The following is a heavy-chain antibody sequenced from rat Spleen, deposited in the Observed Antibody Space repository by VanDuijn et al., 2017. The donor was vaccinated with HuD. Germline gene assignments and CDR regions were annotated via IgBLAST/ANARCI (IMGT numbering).Heavy chain of an antibody. V-gene: IGHV5-20*01. J-gene: IGHJ2*01. CDR3: TTGLQ. D-gene: IGHD1-1*01. CDR2: ITNIGGTI. CDR1: GFTFSDYY. Sequence: EVQLVESGGGLVQPGRSLKLSCAASGFTFSDYYMAWVRQAPGKGLEWVASITNIGGTIYYADSVKGRFTMSRDIAQNTLYLQMDSLRPEDTATYYCTTGLQWGQGVMVTVSS.